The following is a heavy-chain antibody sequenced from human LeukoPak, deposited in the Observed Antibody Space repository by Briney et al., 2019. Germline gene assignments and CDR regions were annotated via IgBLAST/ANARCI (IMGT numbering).Heavy chain of an antibody. CDR3: ARARGYSGYAYFDY. Sequence: PSETLSLTCTVSGGSISSGSYYWSWIRQPAGKGLEWIGRIYASGSTNYNPSLKSRVTISVDTSKNQFSLKLSPVTAADTAVYYCARARGYSGYAYFDYWGQGTLVTVSS. CDR2: IYASGST. CDR1: GGSISSGSYY. V-gene: IGHV4-61*02. J-gene: IGHJ4*02. D-gene: IGHD5-12*01.